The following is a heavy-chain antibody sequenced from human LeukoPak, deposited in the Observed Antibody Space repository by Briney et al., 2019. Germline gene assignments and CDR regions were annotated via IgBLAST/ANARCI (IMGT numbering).Heavy chain of an antibody. V-gene: IGHV4-34*01. J-gene: IGHJ4*02. D-gene: IGHD6-19*01. CDR2: INHSGST. CDR1: GGSFSGYY. CDR3: ARGRFSSGWYFDY. Sequence: RSSETLSLTCAVYGGSFSGYYWSWIRQPPGKGLEWIGEINHSGSTNYNPSLKSRVTISVDTSKNQFSLKLSSVTAADTAVYYCARGRFSSGWYFDYWGQGTLVTVSS.